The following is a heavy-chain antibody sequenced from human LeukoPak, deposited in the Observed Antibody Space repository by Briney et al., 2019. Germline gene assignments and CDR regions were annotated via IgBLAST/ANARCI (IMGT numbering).Heavy chain of an antibody. J-gene: IGHJ4*02. CDR3: ATGGFCSSSSCYGHEY. CDR1: GFTFTNYG. Sequence: GASVKVSCKTSGFTFTNYGFSWVRQAPGQGLEWMRWISAYNGNTKYAQKVQGRVTLTTDTSTSTAYMELRTLTSDDTAVYYCATGGFCSSSSCYGHEYWGQGTLVVVSS. D-gene: IGHD2-2*01. V-gene: IGHV1-18*01. CDR2: ISAYNGNT.